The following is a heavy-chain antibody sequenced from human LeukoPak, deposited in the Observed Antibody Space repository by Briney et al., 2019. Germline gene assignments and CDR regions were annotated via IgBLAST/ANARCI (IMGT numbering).Heavy chain of an antibody. D-gene: IGHD5-12*01. CDR3: ARDYTGGSGYDLGGFDY. J-gene: IGHJ4*02. Sequence: ASVKVSCKASGYTFTSYYMHWVRQAPGQGLEWMGIINPSGGSTGYAQKFQGRVTMTRDTSTSTVYMELSSLRSEDTAVYYCARDYTGGSGYDLGGFDYWGQGTLVTVSS. CDR2: INPSGGST. V-gene: IGHV1-46*01. CDR1: GYTFTSYY.